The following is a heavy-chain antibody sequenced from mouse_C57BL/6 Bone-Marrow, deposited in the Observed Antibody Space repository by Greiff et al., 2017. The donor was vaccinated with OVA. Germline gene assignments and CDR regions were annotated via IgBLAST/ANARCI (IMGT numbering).Heavy chain of an antibody. CDR1: GYTFTSYW. D-gene: IGHD2-3*01. CDR3: ARWLLLFDY. Sequence: QVQLKQPGAELVMPGASVKLSCKASGYTFTSYWMHWVKQRPGQGLEWIGEIDPSDSYTNYNQKFKGKSTLTVDKSSSTAYMQLSSLTSEDSAVYYCARWLLLFDYWGQGTTLTVSS. V-gene: IGHV1-69*01. J-gene: IGHJ2*01. CDR2: IDPSDSYT.